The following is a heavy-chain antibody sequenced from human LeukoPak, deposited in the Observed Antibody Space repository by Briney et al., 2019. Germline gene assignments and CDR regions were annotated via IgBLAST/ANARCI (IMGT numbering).Heavy chain of an antibody. CDR2: ITGSGGST. CDR1: GSTFSSYA. D-gene: IGHD3-22*01. J-gene: IGHJ4*02. CDR3: AKDPGYYDSSGYYYREYYFDD. V-gene: IGHV3-23*01. Sequence: GGSLRLSCAASGSTFSSYAMSWVRQTPGKGLQWVSAITGSGGSTYYADSVKGRFTISRDNSKNTLYLQMNSLRAEVTAIYCCAKDPGYYDSSGYYYREYYFDDWGQGSLVTVSS.